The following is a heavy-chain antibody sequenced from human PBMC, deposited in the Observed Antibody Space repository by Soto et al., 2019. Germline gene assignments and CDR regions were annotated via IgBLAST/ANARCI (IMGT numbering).Heavy chain of an antibody. CDR2: INAGNGNT. J-gene: IGHJ5*02. CDR1: GYTFTSYA. D-gene: IGHD2-2*01. Sequence: QVQLVQSGAEVKKPGASVKVSCKASGYTFTSYAMHWVRQAPGQRLEWMGWINAGNGNTKYSQKFQGRVTITRDTSASTAYIELSSLRSEDTAVYYCAREGVVPATMRGWFDPWGQGTLVTVSS. V-gene: IGHV1-3*01. CDR3: AREGVVPATMRGWFDP.